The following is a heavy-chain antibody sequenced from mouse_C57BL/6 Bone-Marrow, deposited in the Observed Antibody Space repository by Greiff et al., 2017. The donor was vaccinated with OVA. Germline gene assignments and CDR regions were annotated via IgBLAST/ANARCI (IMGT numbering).Heavy chain of an antibody. V-gene: IGHV5-4*01. Sequence: DVKLVESGGGLVKPGGSLKLSCAASGFTFSSYAMSWVRQTPVKRLEWVATISDGGSYTYYPDNVKGRFTIARDNAKNNLYLQMSHLKSEDTAMYYCARDYYGSSYDYWGQGTTLTVSS. CDR3: ARDYYGSSYDY. J-gene: IGHJ2*01. CDR2: ISDGGSYT. CDR1: GFTFSSYA. D-gene: IGHD1-1*01.